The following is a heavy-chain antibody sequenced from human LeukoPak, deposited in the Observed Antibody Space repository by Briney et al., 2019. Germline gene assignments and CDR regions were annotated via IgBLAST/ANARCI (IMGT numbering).Heavy chain of an antibody. D-gene: IGHD4-11*01. V-gene: IGHV3-23*01. J-gene: IGHJ4*02. CDR1: GFTFSSYA. CDR2: LSASGGLT. CDR3: AKGGSSYSEMDY. Sequence: GGSLRLSCAASGFTFSSYAMSWVRQAPGKGLEWVSGLSASGGLTYYADSVKGRFTISRDNSKNTLYLQMNSLRADDTAAYYCAKGGSSYSEMDYWGQGTLVTVSS.